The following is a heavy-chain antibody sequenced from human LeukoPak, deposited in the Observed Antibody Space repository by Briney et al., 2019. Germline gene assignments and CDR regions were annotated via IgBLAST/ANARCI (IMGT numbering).Heavy chain of an antibody. J-gene: IGHJ4*02. D-gene: IGHD5-24*01. CDR2: IYFSGGT. Sequence: SETLSLTCTVSGDSISSSNCYWVWIRQPPGKGLAWIGSIYFSGGTYYNASLKSRVTISLDTSKNQFSPKLSSVTAADTAVYYCARLRWLQLGIAYAYYFDYWGQGTLVTVSS. V-gene: IGHV4-39*01. CDR1: GDSISSSNCY. CDR3: ARLRWLQLGIAYAYYFDY.